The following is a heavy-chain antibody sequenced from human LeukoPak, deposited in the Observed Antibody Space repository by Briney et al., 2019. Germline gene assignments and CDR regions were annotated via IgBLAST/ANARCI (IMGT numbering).Heavy chain of an antibody. D-gene: IGHD2-15*01. J-gene: IGHJ5*02. CDR1: GGSFRGYY. V-gene: IGHV4-34*01. CDR2: INHSGST. Sequence: EILSLTRAVYGGSFRGYYCSWIRQPPGKGQEWIGEINHSGSTNYNPSLKSRVTISVDTSKNQFSLKLSSVTAADTAVYYCARGLVVVVAATWFDPWGQGTLVTVSS. CDR3: ARGLVVVVAATWFDP.